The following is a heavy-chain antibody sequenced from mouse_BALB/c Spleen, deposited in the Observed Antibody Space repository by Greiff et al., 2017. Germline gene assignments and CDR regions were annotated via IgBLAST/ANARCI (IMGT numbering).Heavy chain of an antibody. Sequence: VQLKQSGPGLVKPSQSLSLTCTVSGYSITSYYAWKWIRQFPGNQLEWVGYISYSGSTSYNPSLKSRITITRDTSKNQFFLQLNSVTTEDTATYYCASYGNLAWFAYWGQGTLVTVSA. V-gene: IGHV3-2*02. D-gene: IGHD2-1*01. CDR3: ASYGNLAWFAY. CDR1: GYSITSYYA. CDR2: ISYSGST. J-gene: IGHJ3*01.